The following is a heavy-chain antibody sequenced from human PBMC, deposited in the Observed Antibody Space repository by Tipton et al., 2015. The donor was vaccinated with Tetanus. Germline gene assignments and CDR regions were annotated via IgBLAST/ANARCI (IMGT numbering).Heavy chain of an antibody. Sequence: TLSLTCTVSGGSISGSYWNWIRQPPGKGLEWIGYVYYNGNTHYNPALKSRVTISEDRSKNQISLRLRSVTAADTAVYYCARVKGTYNHYGLDVWGQGTTVTVAS. D-gene: IGHD3-10*01. V-gene: IGHV4-59*12. CDR1: GGSISGSY. CDR2: VYYNGNT. CDR3: ARVKGTYNHYGLDV. J-gene: IGHJ6*02.